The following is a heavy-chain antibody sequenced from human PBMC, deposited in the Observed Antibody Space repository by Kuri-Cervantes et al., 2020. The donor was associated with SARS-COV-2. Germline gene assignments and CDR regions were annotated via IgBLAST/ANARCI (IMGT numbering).Heavy chain of an antibody. CDR3: AWGRGWTFDI. CDR2: IKADGGEM. J-gene: IGHJ3*02. CDR1: GFTFNSYS. V-gene: IGHV3-7*04. Sequence: GGSLRLSCAASGFTFNSYSMNWVRQAPGKGLEWVAAIKADGGEMVYVDSAKGRFTISRDNAKNSVFLQMNSVRIEDTSLYFCAWGRGWTFDIWGRGTMVTVSS. D-gene: IGHD3-3*01.